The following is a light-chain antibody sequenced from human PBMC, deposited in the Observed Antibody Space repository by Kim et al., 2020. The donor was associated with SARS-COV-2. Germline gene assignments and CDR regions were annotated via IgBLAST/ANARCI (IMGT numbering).Light chain of an antibody. CDR3: QQFGSSPFS. CDR1: LSVNSDS. Sequence: APGETATLSGRASLSVNSDSLAWYQQKHGQAPRLLIFGASNRATGIPDRFSGGGSGTDFTLTISRVEPEDFAVYYCQQFGSSPFSFGQGTKLEIK. V-gene: IGKV3-20*01. CDR2: GAS. J-gene: IGKJ2*03.